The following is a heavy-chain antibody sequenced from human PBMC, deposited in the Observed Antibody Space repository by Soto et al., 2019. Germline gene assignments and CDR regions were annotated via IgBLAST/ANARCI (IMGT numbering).Heavy chain of an antibody. V-gene: IGHV1-18*04. CDR1: GYTFTSYG. J-gene: IGHJ4*02. CDR2: ISAYNGNT. Sequence: QVQLVQSGAEVKKPGASVKVSCKASGYTFTSYGISWVRQAPGQGLEWMGWISAYNGNTNYAQKLQGRVTMTTDTSTSTAYRELRSLRSDDTAVYYCARDSRRYSSSWLPPDYWGQGTLVTVSS. D-gene: IGHD6-13*01. CDR3: ARDSRRYSSSWLPPDY.